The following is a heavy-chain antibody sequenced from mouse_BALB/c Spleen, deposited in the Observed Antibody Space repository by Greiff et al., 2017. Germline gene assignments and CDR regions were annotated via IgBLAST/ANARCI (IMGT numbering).Heavy chain of an antibody. CDR1: GFTFSDYY. V-gene: IGHV5-4*02. D-gene: IGHD2-4*01. Sequence: EVKLVESGGGLVKPGGSLKLSCAASGFTFSDYYMYWVRQTPEKRLEWVATISDGGSYTYYPDSVKGRFTISRDNAKNNLYLQMSSLKSEDTAMYYCARGGATMITTTVFAYWGQGTLVTVSA. J-gene: IGHJ3*01. CDR3: ARGGATMITTTVFAY. CDR2: ISDGGSYT.